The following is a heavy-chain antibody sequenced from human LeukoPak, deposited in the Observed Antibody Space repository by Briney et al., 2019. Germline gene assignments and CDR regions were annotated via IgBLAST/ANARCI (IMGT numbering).Heavy chain of an antibody. D-gene: IGHD3-22*01. CDR2: IIPILGIA. V-gene: IGHV1-69*04. J-gene: IGHJ4*02. CDR1: GGTFSSYT. CDR3: ARDPRIKDYSSGYDDY. Sequence: SVKVSCKASGGTFSSYTISWVRQAPGQGLEWMGRIIPILGIANYAQKFQGRVTITADKSTSTAYMELSSLRSEDTAVYCCARDPRIKDYSSGYDDYWGQGTLVTVSS.